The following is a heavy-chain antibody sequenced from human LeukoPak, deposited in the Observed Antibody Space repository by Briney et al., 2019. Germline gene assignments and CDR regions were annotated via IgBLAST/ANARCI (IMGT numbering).Heavy chain of an antibody. D-gene: IGHD3-22*01. Sequence: PSETLSLTCTVSGGSISSYYWSWIRRPAGKGPEWIGRIYTSGSTNYNPSLKSRVTMSVDTSKNQFSLKLSSVTAADTAVYYCARDRGTYYYDSSGFDYWGQGTLVTVSS. CDR2: IYTSGST. CDR3: ARDRGTYYYDSSGFDY. CDR1: GGSISSYY. V-gene: IGHV4-4*07. J-gene: IGHJ4*02.